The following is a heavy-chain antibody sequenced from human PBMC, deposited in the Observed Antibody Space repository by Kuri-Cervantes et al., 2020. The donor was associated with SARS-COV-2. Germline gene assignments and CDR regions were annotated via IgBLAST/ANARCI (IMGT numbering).Heavy chain of an antibody. D-gene: IGHD2/OR15-2a*01. J-gene: IGHJ4*02. CDR2: INHSGST. Sequence: GSLRLSCAVSGYSISSGYYWGWIRQPPGKGLEWIGEINHSGSTNYNPSLKGRVTISVDTSKDQFSLKLSSVTAADTAVYYCARGSESPPFDYWGQGTLVTVSS. CDR3: ARGSESPPFDY. CDR1: GYSISSGYY. V-gene: IGHV4-38-2*01.